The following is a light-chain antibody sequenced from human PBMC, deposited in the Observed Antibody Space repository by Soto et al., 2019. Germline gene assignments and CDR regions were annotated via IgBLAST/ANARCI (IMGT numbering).Light chain of an antibody. CDR2: AAS. CDR3: QQSYSSPFT. CDR1: QSISTY. Sequence: DIPMTQSPSSLSASVGDSVTITCRASQSISTYLNWYQQKPGNAPKLLIYAASNFHSGVPSRFSGSGSGTDFTLSISSLQPEDFATYYCQQSYSSPFTFGPGTKVDIK. J-gene: IGKJ3*01. V-gene: IGKV1-39*01.